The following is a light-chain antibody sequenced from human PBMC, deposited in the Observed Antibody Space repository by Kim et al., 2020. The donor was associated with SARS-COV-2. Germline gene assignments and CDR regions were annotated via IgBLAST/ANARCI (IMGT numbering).Light chain of an antibody. V-gene: IGLV3-1*01. Sequence: SYELTQPPSVSVSPGQTASITCSGDKLGDKYACWYQQKPGQSPVLVIYEDSKRPSGIPERFSGSNSGSKATLTISGTQAMDEADYYCQAWDSSTGGVFGTGTKFTVL. CDR1: KLGDKY. CDR3: QAWDSSTGGV. J-gene: IGLJ1*01. CDR2: EDS.